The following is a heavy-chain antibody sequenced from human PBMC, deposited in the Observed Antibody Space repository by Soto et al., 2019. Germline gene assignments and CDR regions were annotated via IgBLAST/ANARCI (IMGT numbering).Heavy chain of an antibody. J-gene: IGHJ4*02. CDR3: AHRVLRTVFGLVTTTAIYFDF. Sequence: QITLNESGPTVVRPTETLTLTCRFSGFSLTTSGVGVGWIRQSPGKAPEWLALIYWDDDKRYSASLKSRLTITKEPSKHPVVLKVSDLDPTDTATYYCAHRVLRTVFGLVTTTAIYFDFWGQGTPVAVSS. D-gene: IGHD3-3*01. V-gene: IGHV2-5*02. CDR1: GFSLTTSGVG. CDR2: IYWDDDK.